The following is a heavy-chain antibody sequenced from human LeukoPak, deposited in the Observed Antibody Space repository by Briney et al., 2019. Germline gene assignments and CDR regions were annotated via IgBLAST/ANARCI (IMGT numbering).Heavy chain of an antibody. V-gene: IGHV4-34*01. J-gene: IGHJ3*02. D-gene: IGHD3-10*01. Sequence: SETLSLTCAVYGGSFSGYYWSWIRQPPGKGLEWIGEINHSGSTNYNPSLKSRVTISVDTSKNQFSLKLSSVTAAGTAVYYCAKSNGYGLVDIWGQGTMVTVSS. CDR3: AKSNGYGLVDI. CDR1: GGSFSGYY. CDR2: INHSGST.